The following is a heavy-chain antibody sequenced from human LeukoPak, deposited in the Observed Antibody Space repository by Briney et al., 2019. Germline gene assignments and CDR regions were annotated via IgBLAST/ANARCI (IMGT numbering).Heavy chain of an antibody. J-gene: IGHJ5*02. Sequence: GGSLRLSCAASGFSLHDYAMHWVRQAPGKGLEWVSGISWNSGSIGYADSVKGRFTISRDNAKNSLYLQMNSLRAEDTALYYCAVSSSWYYNWFDPWGQGTLVTVSS. CDR3: AVSSSWYYNWFDP. CDR2: ISWNSGSI. D-gene: IGHD6-13*01. CDR1: GFSLHDYA. V-gene: IGHV3-9*01.